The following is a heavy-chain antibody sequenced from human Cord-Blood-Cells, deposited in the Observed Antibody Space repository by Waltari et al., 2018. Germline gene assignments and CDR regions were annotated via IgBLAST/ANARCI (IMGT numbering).Heavy chain of an antibody. CDR3: ARSTSSALDAFDI. CDR1: GYSFTSYW. D-gene: IGHD3-10*01. Sequence: AEVKKPGESLKISCKGSGYSFTSYWIGWVCQMPGKGLEWMGIIYPGDSDTRYSPSFQGQVTISADKSISTAYLQWSSLKASDTAMYYCARSTSSALDAFDIWGQGTMVTVSS. CDR2: IYPGDSDT. J-gene: IGHJ3*02. V-gene: IGHV5-51*01.